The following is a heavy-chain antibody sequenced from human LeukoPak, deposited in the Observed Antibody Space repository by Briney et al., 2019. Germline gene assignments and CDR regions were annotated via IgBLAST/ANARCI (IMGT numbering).Heavy chain of an antibody. CDR3: ARALGAIGAAAGTGYFQH. V-gene: IGHV1-69*04. D-gene: IGHD6-13*01. CDR2: IIPILGIA. J-gene: IGHJ1*01. CDR1: GGTFSSYA. Sequence: SVKVSCKASGGTFSSYAISWVRQAPGQGLEWMERIIPILGIANYAQKFQGRVTITRDTSASTAYMELSSLRSEDTAVYYCARALGAIGAAAGTGYFQHWGQGTLVTVSS.